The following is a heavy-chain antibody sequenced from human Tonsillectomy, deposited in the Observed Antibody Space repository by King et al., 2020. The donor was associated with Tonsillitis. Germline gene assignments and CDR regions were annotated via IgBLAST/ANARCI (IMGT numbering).Heavy chain of an antibody. CDR1: GFTFSSDG. Sequence: VQLVESGGGVVQPGRSLRLSCAASGFTFSSDGMHCVRQAPGKGLEWVAVIWYDGSNKYYADSLNGRFTISRDNSKNTLYLQMNSLRAEDTAVYYCARDRGEMATLDYWGQGTLVTVSS. D-gene: IGHD5-24*01. J-gene: IGHJ4*02. CDR3: ARDRGEMATLDY. V-gene: IGHV3-33*01. CDR2: IWYDGSNK.